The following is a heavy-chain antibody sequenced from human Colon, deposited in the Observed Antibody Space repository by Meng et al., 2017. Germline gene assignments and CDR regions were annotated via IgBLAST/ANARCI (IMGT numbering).Heavy chain of an antibody. CDR2: FVNNVDT. D-gene: IGHD6-19*01. CDR3: ARPHMTEAGYYFDY. V-gene: IGHV1-18*01. J-gene: IGHJ4*02. CDR1: GYTFASNG. Sequence: VPLLQYGAGVKKPGASVRVSCEASGYTFASNGISWLRQAPGQGLEWMGWFVNNVDTYSAQKFQGRVSMTRDTSTTTFYMELSNLTSDDTAVYYCARPHMTEAGYYFDYWGQGTLVTVSS.